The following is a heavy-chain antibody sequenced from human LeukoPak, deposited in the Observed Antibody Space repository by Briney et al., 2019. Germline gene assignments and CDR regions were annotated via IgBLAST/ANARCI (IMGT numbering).Heavy chain of an antibody. CDR2: ISSSSSYI. V-gene: IGHV3-21*01. CDR1: GFTFSSYS. J-gene: IGHJ4*02. Sequence: GGSLRLSCAASGFTFSSYSMNWVRQAPGKGLEWVSSISSSSSYIYYADSVKGRFTISRDNAKNSLHLQMNSLRAEDTAVYYCARAGIAAARKYFDYWGQGTLVTVSS. D-gene: IGHD6-13*01. CDR3: ARAGIAAARKYFDY.